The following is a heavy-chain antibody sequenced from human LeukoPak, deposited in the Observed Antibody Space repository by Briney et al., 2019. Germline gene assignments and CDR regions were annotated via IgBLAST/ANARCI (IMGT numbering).Heavy chain of an antibody. D-gene: IGHD4-17*01. J-gene: IGHJ4*02. CDR2: ISWDTSTV. CDR1: GFTFDDYA. CDR3: AKRGYGDYSSYFDY. V-gene: IGHV3-9*01. Sequence: PGRSLRLSCEVSGFTFDDYAMHWVRQAPGKGIEWVSSISWDTSTVAYADSVKGRFTISRDSSKNTLYLQMNSLRAEDTAVYYCAKRGYGDYSSYFDYWGQGTLVTVSS.